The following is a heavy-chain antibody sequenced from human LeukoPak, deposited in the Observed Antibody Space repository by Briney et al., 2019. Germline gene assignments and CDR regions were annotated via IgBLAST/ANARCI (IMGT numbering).Heavy chain of an antibody. D-gene: IGHD6-19*01. J-gene: IGHJ6*03. CDR3: ARDSNSSGRGSYYYYHMDV. V-gene: IGHV4-59*01. CDR1: GGSISSYY. Sequence: SETLSLTCTVSGGSISSYYWSWIRQPPGKGLEWIGYIYYSGSTNYNPSLKSRVTISVDTSKNQFSLKLSSVTAADTAVYYCARDSNSSGRGSYYYYHMDVWGKGTTVTISS. CDR2: IYYSGST.